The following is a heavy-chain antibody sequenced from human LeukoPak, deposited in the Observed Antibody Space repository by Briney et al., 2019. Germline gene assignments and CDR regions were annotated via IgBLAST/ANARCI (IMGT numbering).Heavy chain of an antibody. D-gene: IGHD2/OR15-2a*01. J-gene: IGHJ4*02. V-gene: IGHV4-38-2*01. Sequence: SETLSLTCAVSGYSISSGYYWGWIRQPPGRGLEWIATISHSGTTYNNPSLKSRVAISVDTSKNQFSLRLSSVTAADTAVYYCATEGGNRPTEYWGQGTLVTVSS. CDR3: ATEGGNRPTEY. CDR2: ISHSGTT. CDR1: GYSISSGYY.